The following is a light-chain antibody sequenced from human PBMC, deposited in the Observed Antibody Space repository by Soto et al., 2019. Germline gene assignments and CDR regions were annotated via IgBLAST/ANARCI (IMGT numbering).Light chain of an antibody. Sequence: QSVLTQPASVSGSPGQSITISCTGTSSDVVGYNYVSWYQQHPGKAPKFMIYDVSNRPSGVSNRFSGSKSGNTASLTISGLQAEDESVYYCSSYTTSNTRQIVFGTGTNVTVL. CDR2: DVS. V-gene: IGLV2-14*01. J-gene: IGLJ1*01. CDR1: SSDVVGYNY. CDR3: SSYTTSNTRQIV.